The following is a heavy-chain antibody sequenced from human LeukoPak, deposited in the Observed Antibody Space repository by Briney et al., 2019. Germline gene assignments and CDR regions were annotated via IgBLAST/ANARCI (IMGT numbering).Heavy chain of an antibody. D-gene: IGHD3-22*01. V-gene: IGHV3-7*01. Sequence: GGSLRLSCAASGFTLNNYWMTWVRQAPGKGLEWVANIKQDGSEKYYVESMKGRFTISRDNAKNSLYLQMNSLRAEDTAVYYCARKAGYDSSGYYGIDSWGQGTLVTVSS. CDR1: GFTLNNYW. J-gene: IGHJ4*02. CDR2: IKQDGSEK. CDR3: ARKAGYDSSGYYGIDS.